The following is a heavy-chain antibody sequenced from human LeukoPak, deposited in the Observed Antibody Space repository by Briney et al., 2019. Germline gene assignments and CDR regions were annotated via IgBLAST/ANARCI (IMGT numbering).Heavy chain of an antibody. J-gene: IGHJ5*02. V-gene: IGHV4-59*01. CDR2: IYYSGGT. CDR3: ARGSGWYYWFDP. CDR1: GGSISSYY. D-gene: IGHD6-19*01. Sequence: WETLSLTCTVSGGSISSYYWRWIRQPPGKGVEWLGYIYYSGGTNYNPSHKSRVTISVATSKNQFSLKLSSVTAADTAVYYCARGSGWYYWFDPWGQGTLVTVSS.